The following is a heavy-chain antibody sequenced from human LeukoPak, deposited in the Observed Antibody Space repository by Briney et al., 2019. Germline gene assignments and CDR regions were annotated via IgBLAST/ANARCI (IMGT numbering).Heavy chain of an antibody. J-gene: IGHJ4*02. CDR3: ARDSQDCSASTCYFDY. Sequence: PGGSLRLSCAASGFTFDGYAMHWVRQSPGKGLQWVSFISWDSRSAYYADSVKGRFAISRDNNKKSVFLQMNSLTAEDTAFYYCARDSQDCSASTCYFDYWGQGTLVTVSA. CDR1: GFTFDGYA. D-gene: IGHD2-15*01. V-gene: IGHV3-43D*03. CDR2: ISWDSRSA.